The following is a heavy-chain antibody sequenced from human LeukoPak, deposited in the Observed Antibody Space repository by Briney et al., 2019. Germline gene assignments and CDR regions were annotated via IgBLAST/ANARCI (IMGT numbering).Heavy chain of an antibody. CDR1: GFTFGRYW. J-gene: IGHJ5*02. CDR2: INENGRGD. CDR3: ARQVSSPRIPPWLDT. Sequence: QAGGSLRLSCAASGFTFGRYWMSWVRLAPGKGLEWVANINENGRGDNYVDSVKGRFTISRDSAKNSVFLQMNSLRVEDTAVYYCARQVSSPRIPPWLDTWGQGTLVTVSS. V-gene: IGHV3-7*01. D-gene: IGHD2-21*01.